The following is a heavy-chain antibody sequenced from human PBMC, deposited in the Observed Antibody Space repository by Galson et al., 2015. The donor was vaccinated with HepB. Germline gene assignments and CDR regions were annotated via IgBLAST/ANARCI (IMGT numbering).Heavy chain of an antibody. CDR1: GYTFTSYG. J-gene: IGHJ4*02. CDR2: ISAYNGNT. V-gene: IGHV1-18*01. Sequence: SVKVSCKASGYTFTSYGISWVRQAPGQGLEWMGWISAYNGNTNYAQKLQGRVTMTTDTSTSTAYMELRSLRSDDTAVYYCARKGPVSQLEWIHTTLLYFDYWGQGALVAVSS. D-gene: IGHD1-1*01. CDR3: ARKGPVSQLEWIHTTLLYFDY.